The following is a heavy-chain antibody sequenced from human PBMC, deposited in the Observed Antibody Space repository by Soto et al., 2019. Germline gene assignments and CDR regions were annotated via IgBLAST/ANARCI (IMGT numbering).Heavy chain of an antibody. Sequence: ASVKVSCKASGGTFSSYAISWVRQAPGQGLEWMGGIIPIFGTANYAQKFQGRVTITADESTSTAYMELSSLRSEDTAVYYCARDPPPYYYGMDVWGQGTTVTVSS. J-gene: IGHJ6*02. CDR3: ARDPPPYYYGMDV. CDR2: IIPIFGTA. CDR1: GGTFSSYA. V-gene: IGHV1-69*13.